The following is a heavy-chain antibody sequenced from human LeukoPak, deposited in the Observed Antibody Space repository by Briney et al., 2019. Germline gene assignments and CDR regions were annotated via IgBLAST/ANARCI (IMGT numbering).Heavy chain of an antibody. D-gene: IGHD3-16*02. V-gene: IGHV1-46*01. J-gene: IGHJ5*02. CDR1: GYTFTSYY. CDR3: ATARDDYIWGSYRYVSWFDP. CDR2: INPSGGST. Sequence: ASVEVSCKASGYTFTSYYMHWVRQAPGQGLEWMGIINPSGGSTSYAQKFQGRVTMTRDTSTSTVYMELSSLRSEDTAVYYCATARDDYIWGSYRYVSWFDPWGQGTLVTVSS.